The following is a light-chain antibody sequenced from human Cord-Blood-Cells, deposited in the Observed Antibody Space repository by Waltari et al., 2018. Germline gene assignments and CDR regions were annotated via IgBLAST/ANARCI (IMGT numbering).Light chain of an antibody. V-gene: IGLV2-23*01. CDR1: SSDVGSYNL. J-gene: IGLJ1*01. CDR3: CSYAGSSTYV. CDR2: EGH. Sequence: QSALTQPASVSGSPGQSITISCTGTSSDVGSYNLVSWYQQHPGKAPKLMIYEGHKRPSGVSNRFSGSKSGNTASLTISGLQAEDEADYYCCSYAGSSTYVFGTGTKVTVL.